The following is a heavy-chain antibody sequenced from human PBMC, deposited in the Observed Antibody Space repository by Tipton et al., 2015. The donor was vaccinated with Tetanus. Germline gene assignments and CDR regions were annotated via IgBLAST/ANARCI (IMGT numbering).Heavy chain of an antibody. Sequence: LRLSCAVYGGSLSRYYWTWIRQPPGKGLEWIGEVDDSGSTNYSPSLKSRVTISLDTSKNEFSLTLSSVTAADAAVYYCARPSTTVTPRAFDVWGQGTMVTVSS. D-gene: IGHD4-17*01. CDR3: ARPSTTVTPRAFDV. CDR2: VDDSGST. V-gene: IGHV4-34*01. CDR1: GGSLSRYY. J-gene: IGHJ3*01.